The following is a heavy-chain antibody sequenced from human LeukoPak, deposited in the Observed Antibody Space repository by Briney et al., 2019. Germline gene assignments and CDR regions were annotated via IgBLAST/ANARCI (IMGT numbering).Heavy chain of an antibody. CDR1: SGSFSSSSYF. CDR2: INYSGTT. J-gene: IGHJ4*02. V-gene: IGHV4-39*01. Sequence: SETLSLTCTVSSGSFSSSSYFCGWIRQPPGMGLEWIATINYSGTTYYNPSLKSRVTTSVDTSRNQFSLKLNSVTAADTAVYYCARGDYGYGDPTRDYWGQGTLVTVSS. D-gene: IGHD4-17*01. CDR3: ARGDYGYGDPTRDY.